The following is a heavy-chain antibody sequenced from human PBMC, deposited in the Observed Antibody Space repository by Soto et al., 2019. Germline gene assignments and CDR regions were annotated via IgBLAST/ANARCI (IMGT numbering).Heavy chain of an antibody. CDR1: GGSISSGGYY. Sequence: PSETLSLTCTVSGGSISSGGYYWSWIRQHPGKGREWIGYIYYSGSTYYNPSLKSRVTISVDTSKNHFSLNLRSVTAADTAVYYCARHHDCHSPSCEDNWFDPWGQGTLVTVSS. D-gene: IGHD2-2*01. V-gene: IGHV4-31*03. CDR3: ARHHDCHSPSCEDNWFDP. J-gene: IGHJ5*02. CDR2: IYYSGST.